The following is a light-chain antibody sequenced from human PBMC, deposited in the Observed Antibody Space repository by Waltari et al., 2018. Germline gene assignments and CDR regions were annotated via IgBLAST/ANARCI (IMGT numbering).Light chain of an antibody. CDR3: QQYDISPLT. CDR1: QTVRATY. J-gene: IGKJ4*01. Sequence: DIVLTQSPGTLSLSPGERATLSCRASQTVRATYLAWYQQKPGQAPTLVIHDTSSRATGIPDRFSGSGSGTDFSLTISSLEPEDFAVYYCQQYDISPLTFGGGTKVETK. CDR2: DTS. V-gene: IGKV3-20*01.